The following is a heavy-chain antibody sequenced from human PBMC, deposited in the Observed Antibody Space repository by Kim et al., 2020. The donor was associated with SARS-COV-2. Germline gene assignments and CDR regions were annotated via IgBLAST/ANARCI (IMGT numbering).Heavy chain of an antibody. CDR1: GGSFSGYY. CDR2: INHSGST. J-gene: IGHJ6*01. CDR3: ARGRCTRYSLTYYYYGMDV. D-gene: IGHD5-18*01. Sequence: SETLSLTCAVYGGSFSGYYWSWIRQPPGKGLEWIGEINHSGSTNYNPSLKSRVTISVDTSKNQFSLKLSSVTAADTAVYYCARGRCTRYSLTYYYYGMDV. V-gene: IGHV4-34*01.